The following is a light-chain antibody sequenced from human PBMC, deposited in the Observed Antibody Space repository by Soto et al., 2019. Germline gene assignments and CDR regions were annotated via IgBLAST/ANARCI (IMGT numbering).Light chain of an antibody. V-gene: IGKV3-15*01. CDR3: QQYNNWPPWT. CDR2: DAS. J-gene: IGKJ1*01. Sequence: ILMTQSPATLSVSPGERATLSCRASQSVSNNLAWYQQKPGQAPRLHTYDASTRATGIPARFGGSGSGTEFTLTISGLQSEDFAVYYCQQYNNWPPWTFGQGTKVEIK. CDR1: QSVSNN.